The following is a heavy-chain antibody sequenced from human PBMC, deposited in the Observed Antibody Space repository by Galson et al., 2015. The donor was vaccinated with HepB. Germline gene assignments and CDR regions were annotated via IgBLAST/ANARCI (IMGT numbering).Heavy chain of an antibody. CDR3: ARDRPLGTPLDY. V-gene: IGHV3-21*01. CDR1: GFIFNNYN. CDR2: ISSDSTYI. J-gene: IGHJ4*02. Sequence: LRLSCAASGFIFNNYNMIWVRQAPGKGLEWVSSISSDSTYIFYADSVKGRFTISRDNAKNSLSLQINNLRAEDTALYYCARDRPLGTPLDYWGQGTLVTVSS. D-gene: IGHD7-27*01.